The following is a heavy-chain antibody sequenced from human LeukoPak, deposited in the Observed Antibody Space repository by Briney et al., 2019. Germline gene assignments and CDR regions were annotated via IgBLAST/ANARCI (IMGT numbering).Heavy chain of an antibody. CDR1: GYTLTELS. CDR2: FDPEDGET. CDR3: ATDRGGSYLDY. J-gene: IGHJ4*02. D-gene: IGHD3-16*01. V-gene: IGHV1-24*01. Sequence: GASVKVSCKVSGYTLTELSMHWVRQAPGKGLEGMGGFDPEDGETIYAQRFQGRVTMTADPSTDTAYMELSSLRSEDTAVYYCATDRGGSYLDYWGQGTLVTVSS.